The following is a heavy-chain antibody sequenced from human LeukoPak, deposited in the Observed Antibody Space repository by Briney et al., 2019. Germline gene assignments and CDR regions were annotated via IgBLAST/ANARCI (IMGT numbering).Heavy chain of an antibody. CDR1: GYTFTTYD. Sequence: ASVKVSCKASGYTFTTYDINWVRQATGQGLEWMGYMNPNSGNTGYAQKFQGRLTMTRNTSITTAYMELSSLRSEDTAVYYCARDLRSDSYWGQGTLVTVSS. CDR3: ARDLRSDSY. CDR2: MNPNSGNT. V-gene: IGHV1-8*01. J-gene: IGHJ4*02.